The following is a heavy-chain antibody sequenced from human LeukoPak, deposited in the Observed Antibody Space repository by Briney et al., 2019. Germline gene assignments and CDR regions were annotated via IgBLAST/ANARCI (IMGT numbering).Heavy chain of an antibody. Sequence: GGSLRLSCAASGFTFSSYWMHWVRQAPGKGLVWVSRINSDGSSTSYADSVKGRFTISRDNAKNTLYLQMNSLRAEDTAVYYCERGIVGAEFDYWGQGTLVTVSS. CDR2: INSDGSST. D-gene: IGHD1-26*01. V-gene: IGHV3-74*01. J-gene: IGHJ4*02. CDR3: ERGIVGAEFDY. CDR1: GFTFSSYW.